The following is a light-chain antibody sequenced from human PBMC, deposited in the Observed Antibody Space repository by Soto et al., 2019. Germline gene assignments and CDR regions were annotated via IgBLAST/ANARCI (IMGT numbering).Light chain of an antibody. V-gene: IGKV3-20*01. Sequence: EIVLTQSPGTLSLSPGERATLSCRASQSVSNTYLAWYQQKPGQAPRLLIYGASSRASGIPDRFSGGGSGTDFTLTISRLEPEDFAVYYCQQYDGSLWTFGQGSKVEIK. CDR1: QSVSNTY. CDR3: QQYDGSLWT. J-gene: IGKJ1*01. CDR2: GAS.